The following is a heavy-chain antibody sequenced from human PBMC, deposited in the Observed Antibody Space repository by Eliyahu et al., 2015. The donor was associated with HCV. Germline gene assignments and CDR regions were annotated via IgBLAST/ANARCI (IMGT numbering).Heavy chain of an antibody. CDR3: ARGRRVDY. CDR2: INHSGST. J-gene: IGHJ4*02. CDR1: GGSXXXYY. Sequence: QVQLQQWGAGLLKPSEXLSLTCXVYGGSXXXYYWSWIRQPPGKGLEWIGEINHSGSTNYNPSLKSRVTISVDTSKNQFSLKLSSVTAADTAVYYCARGRRVDYWGQGTLVTVSS. V-gene: IGHV4-34*01.